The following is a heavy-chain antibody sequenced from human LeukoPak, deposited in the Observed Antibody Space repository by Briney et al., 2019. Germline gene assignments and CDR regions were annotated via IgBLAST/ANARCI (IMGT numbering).Heavy chain of an antibody. CDR2: IVVGSGNT. D-gene: IGHD1-26*01. CDR1: GFTFTRSA. Sequence: SVKVSCKASGFTFTRSAMQWVRQARGQRLEWIGWIVVGSGNTNYAQKFQERVTITRDMSTSTAYMELSSLRSEDTAVYYCAAGGLEWDLTLARSDYYGMDVWGQGTTVAVSS. V-gene: IGHV1-58*02. J-gene: IGHJ6*02. CDR3: AAGGLEWDLTLARSDYYGMDV.